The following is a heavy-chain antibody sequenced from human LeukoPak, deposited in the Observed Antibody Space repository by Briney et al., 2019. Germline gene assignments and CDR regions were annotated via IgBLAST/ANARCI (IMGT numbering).Heavy chain of an antibody. V-gene: IGHV3-21*01. D-gene: IGHD2-8*01. CDR1: GFIFGSYS. CDR2: ITSTSDDT. Sequence: GGSLRLSCEASGFIFGSYSLNWVRQAPGKGLEWVASITSTSDDTHYAGSVTGRFTISRDNARNSVYLQMNSLRAEDTAVYYCARDRVPGYCDNGVCSYHWFDPWGQGTLVTVSS. J-gene: IGHJ5*02. CDR3: ARDRVPGYCDNGVCSYHWFDP.